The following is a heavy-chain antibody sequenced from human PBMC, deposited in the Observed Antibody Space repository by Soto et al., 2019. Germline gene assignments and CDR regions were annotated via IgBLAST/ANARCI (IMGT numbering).Heavy chain of an antibody. D-gene: IGHD5-12*01. V-gene: IGHV3-64*01. CDR2: ISSNGGST. Sequence: EVQLVESGGGLVQPGGSLRLSCAASGFTFSSYAMHWVRQAPGKGLEYVSAISSNGGSTDYANSVKGRFTISRDNSKNTLDLQMGSLRAEDMAVYYCARGGRGYEFDYWGQGTLVTFSS. CDR3: ARGGRGYEFDY. CDR1: GFTFSSYA. J-gene: IGHJ4*02.